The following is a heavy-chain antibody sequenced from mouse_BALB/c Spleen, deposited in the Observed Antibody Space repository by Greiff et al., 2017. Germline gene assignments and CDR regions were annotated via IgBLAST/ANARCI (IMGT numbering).Heavy chain of an antibody. D-gene: IGHD2-2*01. CDR1: GYSITSDYA. CDR2: ISYSGST. V-gene: IGHV3-2*02. Sequence: EVKLMESGPGLVKPSQSLSLTCTVTGYSITSDYAWNWIRQFPGNKLEWMGYISYSGSTSYNPSLKSRISITRDTSKNQFFLQLNSVTTEDTATYYCARSGEGYYDAMDYWGQGTSVTVSS. CDR3: ARSGEGYYDAMDY. J-gene: IGHJ4*01.